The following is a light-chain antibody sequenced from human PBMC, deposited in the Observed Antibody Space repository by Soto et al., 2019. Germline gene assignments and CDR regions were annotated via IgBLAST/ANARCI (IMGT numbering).Light chain of an antibody. Sequence: EIVMTQSPATLSVSPGERATRSCGASQSVSSNLAWYQQKPGQAPRLLIYGASTRATGIPARFSGSGSGTEFTLTISSLQSEDFAVYYCQQYNNWPQTFGQGTKVDIK. V-gene: IGKV3-15*01. CDR1: QSVSSN. CDR2: GAS. J-gene: IGKJ1*01. CDR3: QQYNNWPQT.